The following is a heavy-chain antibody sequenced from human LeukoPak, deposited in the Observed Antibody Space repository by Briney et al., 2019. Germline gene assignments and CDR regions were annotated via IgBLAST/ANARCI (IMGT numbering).Heavy chain of an antibody. D-gene: IGHD3-16*02. CDR3: ARDIMITFGGVIVTPGGFDY. CDR2: INPNSGGT. V-gene: IGHV1-2*06. CDR1: GYTFTGYY. J-gene: IGHJ4*02. Sequence: ASVKVSCKASGYTFTGYYMHWVRQAPGQGLEWMGRINPNSGGTNYAQKFQGRVTMTRDTSISTAYMELSRLRSDDTAVYYCARDIMITFGGVIVTPGGFDYWGQGTLVTVSS.